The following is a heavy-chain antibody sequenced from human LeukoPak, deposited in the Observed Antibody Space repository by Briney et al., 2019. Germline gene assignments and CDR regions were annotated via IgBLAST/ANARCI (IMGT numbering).Heavy chain of an antibody. D-gene: IGHD4-23*01. CDR2: TSHDGYA. J-gene: IGHJ4*02. V-gene: IGHV4-4*02. Sequence: PSGTLSLTCAVSGCSITTNTWWSWVRQPPGKGLEWIGQTSHDGYADYSPSLKSRVTISVDKSKNQLSLKLNSVTAADSAVYYCAKHGGRYFKSWGQGTLVTVSS. CDR3: AKHGGRYFKS. CDR1: GCSITTNTW.